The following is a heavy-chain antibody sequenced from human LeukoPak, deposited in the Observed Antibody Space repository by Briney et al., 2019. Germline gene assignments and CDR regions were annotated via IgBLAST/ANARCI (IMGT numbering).Heavy chain of an antibody. CDR3: AKRGSRGWYGFDY. CDR1: GFTFDDYA. D-gene: IGHD6-19*01. CDR2: ISWNSGSI. V-gene: IGHV3-9*01. Sequence: GGSLRLSCAASGFTFDDYAMHWVRQAPGKGLEWVSGISWNSGSIGYADSVKGRFTISRDNAKNSLYLQMNSLRAEDTALYYCAKRGSRGWYGFDYWGQGTLVAVSS. J-gene: IGHJ4*02.